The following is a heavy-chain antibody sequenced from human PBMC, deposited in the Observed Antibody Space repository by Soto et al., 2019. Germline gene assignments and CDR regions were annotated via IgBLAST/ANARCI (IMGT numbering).Heavy chain of an antibody. Sequence: SETLSLTCTVSGGSIYRSGYYWGWIRQPPGRGLEWIGNIDYNGVTYSNPSLKSRVTISTDTSKNQFSLKLTSVTAADTALYYCGKVLVGATGHTDSDSWGQGTLVTVSS. CDR2: IDYNGVT. CDR1: GGSIYRSGYY. D-gene: IGHD2-15*01. CDR3: GKVLVGATGHTDSDS. J-gene: IGHJ4*02. V-gene: IGHV4-39*01.